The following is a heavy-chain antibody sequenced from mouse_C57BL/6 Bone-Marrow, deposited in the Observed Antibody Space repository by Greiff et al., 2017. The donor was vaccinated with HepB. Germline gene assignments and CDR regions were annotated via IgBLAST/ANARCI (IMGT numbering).Heavy chain of an antibody. V-gene: IGHV1-26*01. Sequence: VQLQQSGPELVKPGASVKISCKASGYTFTDYYMNWVKQSHGKSLEWIGDINPNNGGTSYNQKFKGKATLTVDKSSSTAYMELRSLTSEDSAVYYCARFKDYDYAMDYWGQGTSVTVSS. CDR2: INPNNGGT. CDR1: GYTFTDYY. J-gene: IGHJ4*01. CDR3: ARFKDYDYAMDY. D-gene: IGHD1-1*01.